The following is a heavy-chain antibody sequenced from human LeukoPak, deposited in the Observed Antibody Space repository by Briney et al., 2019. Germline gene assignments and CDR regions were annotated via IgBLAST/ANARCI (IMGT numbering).Heavy chain of an antibody. CDR3: ASGYSSTPLDY. D-gene: IGHD2-21*01. Sequence: PGGSLRLSCAVSGYTFSSYSMNWVRQAPGKGLEWVSSISSSSSYIYYADSVKGRFTISRDNAKNSLYLQMNSLRAEDTAVYYCASGYSSTPLDYWGQGTLVTVSS. CDR1: GYTFSSYS. CDR2: ISSSSSYI. J-gene: IGHJ4*02. V-gene: IGHV3-21*01.